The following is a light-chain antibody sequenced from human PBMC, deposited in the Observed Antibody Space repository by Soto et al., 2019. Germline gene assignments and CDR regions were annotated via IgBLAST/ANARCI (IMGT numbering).Light chain of an antibody. Sequence: EIVLTQSPGTLSLSPGERATLSCRASQSVSSSYLAWYQQKPGQAPRLLIYGASSRATGIPDRFSGSGSGTDFTLTISRLEPEDFAVYYCQQHGTSPITFSQGTRLEIK. J-gene: IGKJ5*01. CDR2: GAS. CDR1: QSVSSSY. CDR3: QQHGTSPIT. V-gene: IGKV3-20*01.